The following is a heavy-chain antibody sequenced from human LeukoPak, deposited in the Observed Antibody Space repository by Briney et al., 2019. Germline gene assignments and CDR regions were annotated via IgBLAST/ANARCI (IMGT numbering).Heavy chain of an antibody. V-gene: IGHV3-23*01. CDR2: ISGSGSGT. J-gene: IGHJ6*03. CDR1: GFTFRTYA. Sequence: GGSLRLSCAASGFTFRTYAMSWVRQTPGKGLDCVSSISGSGSGTYYADSVRGRFTISRDNSENTLYLQMNSLRAEDTAVYYCAKVASDILTGYFPSSYMHVWGKGTTVTVS. CDR3: AKVASDILTGYFPSSYMHV. D-gene: IGHD3-9*01.